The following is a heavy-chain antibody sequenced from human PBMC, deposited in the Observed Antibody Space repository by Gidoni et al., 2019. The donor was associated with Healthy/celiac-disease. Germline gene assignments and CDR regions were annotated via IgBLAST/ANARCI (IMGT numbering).Heavy chain of an antibody. J-gene: IGHJ6*02. CDR2: IRAYNGNT. Sequence: QVQLVQSAAEVTKPGASATVSCTSSGYTFTSYGISWVRQAPGQGLEWMGWIRAYNGNTNDGQKLQGRVTMTTDTSTSTAYRELRSLRSDDTAVYYCASSGRVPAARGYYYGMDVWGQGTTVTVSS. CDR1: GYTFTSYG. V-gene: IGHV1-18*04. CDR3: ASSGRVPAARGYYYGMDV. D-gene: IGHD2-2*01.